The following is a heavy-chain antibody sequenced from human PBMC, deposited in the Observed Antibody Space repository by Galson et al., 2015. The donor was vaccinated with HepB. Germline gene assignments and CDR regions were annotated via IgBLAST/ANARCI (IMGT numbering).Heavy chain of an antibody. V-gene: IGHV3-48*02. D-gene: IGHD3-22*01. Sequence: SLRLSCAASGFTFSSYSMNWVRQAPGKGLEWVSYISSSSSTIYYADSVKGRFTISRDNAKNSLYLQMNSLRDEDTAVYYCARDDRDSSGYYYYYYYGMDVWGQGTTVTVSS. CDR3: ARDDRDSSGYYYYYYYGMDV. J-gene: IGHJ6*02. CDR2: ISSSSSTI. CDR1: GFTFSSYS.